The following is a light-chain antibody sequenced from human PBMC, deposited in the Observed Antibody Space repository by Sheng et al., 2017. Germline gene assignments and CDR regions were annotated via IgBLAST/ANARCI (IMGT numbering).Light chain of an antibody. V-gene: IGKV3-11*01. CDR2: DAS. J-gene: IGKJ4*01. Sequence: EVVLTQSPATLSLSPGERATLSCRASHSLSSYLAWYQQKPGQPPRLLIYDASNRATGIPARFSGSGSGTDFTLTISSLEPEDFAVYYCQQRTNWPPGGTFGGGTKVEIK. CDR3: QQRTNWPPGGT. CDR1: HSLSSY.